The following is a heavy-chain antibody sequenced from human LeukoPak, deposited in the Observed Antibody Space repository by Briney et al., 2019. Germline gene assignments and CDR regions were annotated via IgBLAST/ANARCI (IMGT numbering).Heavy chain of an antibody. D-gene: IGHD4-17*01. Sequence: GASVNVSCKVSGYTLTELSMHWVRQAPGKGLEWMGGFDPEDGETIYAQKFQGRVTMTEDTSTDTAYMELSSLRSEDTAVYYCATPPYGDYSPYFDLWGRGTLVTVSS. V-gene: IGHV1-24*01. J-gene: IGHJ2*01. CDR3: ATPPYGDYSPYFDL. CDR2: FDPEDGET. CDR1: GYTLTELS.